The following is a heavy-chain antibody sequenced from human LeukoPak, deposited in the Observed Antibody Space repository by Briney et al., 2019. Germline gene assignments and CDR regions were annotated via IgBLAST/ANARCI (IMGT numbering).Heavy chain of an antibody. V-gene: IGHV3-30*18. D-gene: IGHD1-1*01. CDR2: ISYDGSNK. J-gene: IGHJ6*02. CDR1: GFTFSSYG. CDR3: AKGGTEIYYYGMDV. Sequence: GGSLRLSCAASGFTFSSYGMHWVRQAPGKGLERVAVISYDGSNKYYADSVKGRFTISRDNSKNTLYLQMNSLRAEDTAVYYCAKGGTEIYYYGMDVWGQGTTVTVSS.